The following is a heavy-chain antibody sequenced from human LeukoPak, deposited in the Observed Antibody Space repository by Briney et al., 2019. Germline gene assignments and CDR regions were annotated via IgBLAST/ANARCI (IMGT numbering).Heavy chain of an antibody. J-gene: IGHJ6*02. CDR1: GYSISSSYW. Sequence: SETLSLTCAVSGYSISSSYWWSWVRQPPGKGLEWIGEISHRGNTNYNPSLKSRVTTSVDKSKNQLSLKLSSVTAADTAVYYCARGQVFEIYGMDVWGQGTTVTVSS. V-gene: IGHV4-4*02. CDR2: ISHRGNT. CDR3: ARGQVFEIYGMDV.